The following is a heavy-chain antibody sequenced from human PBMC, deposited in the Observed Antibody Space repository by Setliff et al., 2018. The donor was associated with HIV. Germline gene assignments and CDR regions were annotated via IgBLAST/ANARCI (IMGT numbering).Heavy chain of an antibody. V-gene: IGHV3-11*04. J-gene: IGHJ4*02. CDR2: ISSHIGKNT. D-gene: IGHD1-1*01. CDR3: ARDFTELASFDY. Sequence: GESLKISCKGSGYGFSSYWIGWVRQMPGKGLEWVSYISSHIGKNTNYADSVKGRFTISRDNTNNLLYLQMNSLRAEDTAIYFCARDFTELASFDYWGQGTLVTVSS. CDR1: GYGFSSYW.